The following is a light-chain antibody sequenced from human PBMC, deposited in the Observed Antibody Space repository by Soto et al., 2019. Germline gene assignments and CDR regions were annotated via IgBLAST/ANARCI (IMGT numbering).Light chain of an antibody. CDR3: QQYNSYLYT. V-gene: IGKV1-5*01. CDR1: QSISSW. Sequence: DIQMTQSPSTLSASVGDRVTITCRASQSISSWLAWYQQKPGKAPKLLIYDASSLESGVPSRFSGIGSGTEFTLTISSLQPDDFATYYYQQYNSYLYTFGQGTKLEIK. CDR2: DAS. J-gene: IGKJ2*01.